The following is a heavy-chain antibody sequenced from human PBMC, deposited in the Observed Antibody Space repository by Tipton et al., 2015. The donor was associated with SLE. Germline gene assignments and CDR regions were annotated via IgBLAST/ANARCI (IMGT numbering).Heavy chain of an antibody. J-gene: IGHJ4*02. CDR1: GGTFDSYS. CDR2: IIPMYGTP. Sequence: QVQLVQSGAEVKKPGSSVKVSCKASGGTFDSYSISWVRQALGQGLEWMGGIIPMYGTPNYARNFQGRVTITADKSTTTAYMELNSLRSEDTALYYCARGGTGATGADYWGQGTLVTVSS. V-gene: IGHV1-69*06. D-gene: IGHD1-26*01. CDR3: ARGGTGATGADY.